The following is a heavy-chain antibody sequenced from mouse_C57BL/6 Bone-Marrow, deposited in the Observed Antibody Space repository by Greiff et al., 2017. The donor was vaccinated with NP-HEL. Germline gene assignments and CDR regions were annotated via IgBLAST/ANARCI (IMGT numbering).Heavy chain of an antibody. CDR2: ISYSGST. V-gene: IGHV3-1*01. Sequence: EVKVVESGPGMVKPSQSLSLTCTVTGYSITSGYDWHWIRHFPGNKLEWMGYISYSGSTNYNPSLKSRISITHDTSKNHFFLKLNSVTTEDTATYYCARGGYGSSYGYFDVWGTGTTVTVSS. D-gene: IGHD1-1*01. J-gene: IGHJ1*03. CDR1: GYSITSGYD. CDR3: ARGGYGSSYGYFDV.